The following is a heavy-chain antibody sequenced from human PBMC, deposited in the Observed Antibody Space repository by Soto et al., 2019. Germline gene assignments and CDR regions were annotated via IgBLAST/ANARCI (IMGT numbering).Heavy chain of an antibody. V-gene: IGHV3-30*18. D-gene: IGHD1-26*01. J-gene: IGHJ6*02. CDR1: GFSFSSYG. CDR2: ISYDGSQK. Sequence: GGSLRLSCAASGFSFSSYGMHWVRQAPGKGLEWVSLISYDGSQKFSADSVQGRFTISRDNSQNTLYLQMNSLRREDTAIYYCAKDLVGGVRYYYGMDVWGQGTTVTVSS. CDR3: AKDLVGGVRYYYGMDV.